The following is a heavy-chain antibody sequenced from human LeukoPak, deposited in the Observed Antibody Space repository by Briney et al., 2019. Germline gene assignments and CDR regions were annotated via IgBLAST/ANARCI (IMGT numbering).Heavy chain of an antibody. J-gene: IGHJ4*02. D-gene: IGHD1-26*01. CDR2: IYYSGST. Sequence: RPSQTLSLTCTVSGGSISSYYWSWIRQPPGKGLEWIGYIYYSGSTNYNPSLKSRVTISVDTSKNQFSLKLSSVTAADTAIYYCAKAGWDHGDFDCWGQGTLVTVSS. CDR1: GGSISSYY. CDR3: AKAGWDHGDFDC. V-gene: IGHV4-59*01.